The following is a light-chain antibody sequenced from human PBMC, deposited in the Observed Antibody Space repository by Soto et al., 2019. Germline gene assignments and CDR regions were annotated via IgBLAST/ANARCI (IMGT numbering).Light chain of an antibody. V-gene: IGLV2-23*02. J-gene: IGLJ1*01. Sequence: QSALTKPASVSGSPGQSITISCTGTSSDVGTYNLVSWYQQHPGKAPKLMIYEVSKWPSGVSNRFSGSKSGNTASLTISGLHAEDEADYYCCSYAAGNTYVFGTGTKVTVL. CDR2: EVS. CDR1: SSDVGTYNL. CDR3: CSYAAGNTYV.